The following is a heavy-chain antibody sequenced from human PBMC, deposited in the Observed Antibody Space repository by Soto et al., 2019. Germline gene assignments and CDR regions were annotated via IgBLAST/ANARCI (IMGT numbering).Heavy chain of an antibody. Sequence: QVQLQESGPGLVKPSQTLSLTCTVSGGSISSGGYYWSWIRQHPGKGLEWIGYIYYSGSAYYNPSLKSRVTISVDTSKNQFSLKLSSVTAADTAVYYCARDAGDSRTIDYWGQGTLVTVSS. V-gene: IGHV4-31*03. J-gene: IGHJ4*02. CDR3: ARDAGDSRTIDY. D-gene: IGHD3-22*01. CDR1: GGSISSGGYY. CDR2: IYYSGSA.